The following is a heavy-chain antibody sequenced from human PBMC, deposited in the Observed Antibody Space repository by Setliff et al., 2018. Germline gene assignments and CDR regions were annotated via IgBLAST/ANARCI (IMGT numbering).Heavy chain of an antibody. J-gene: IGHJ4*02. CDR1: GYTFTGYY. D-gene: IGHD1-26*01. CDR3: ARSSGSYHTYYFDY. CDR2: INPNSGGT. V-gene: IGHV1-2*02. Sequence: SCKASGYTFTGYYMHWVRQAPGQGLEWMGWINPNSGGTNYAQKFQGRVTMTRDTSISTAYMELSRLRSDDTAVYYCARSSGSYHTYYFDYWGQGTLVTVSS.